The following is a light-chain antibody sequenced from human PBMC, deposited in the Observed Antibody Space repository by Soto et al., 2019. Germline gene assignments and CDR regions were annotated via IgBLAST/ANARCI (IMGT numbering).Light chain of an antibody. Sequence: DILMTQSPSTLSASVGDRVTLTCRASQSISSWLAWYQQKPGKAPKLLIYKASSLDSGVPSRFSGSGSGTEFTLTISSLQPDDFSTYYCQQYNNYPWTFGQGTKVEIK. CDR1: QSISSW. V-gene: IGKV1-5*03. J-gene: IGKJ1*01. CDR3: QQYNNYPWT. CDR2: KAS.